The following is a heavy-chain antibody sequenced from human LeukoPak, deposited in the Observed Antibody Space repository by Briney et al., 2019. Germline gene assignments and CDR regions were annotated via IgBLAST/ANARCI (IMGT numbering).Heavy chain of an antibody. D-gene: IGHD3-10*01. V-gene: IGHV4-39*07. CDR3: ARSRITMVRGGPSYFDY. J-gene: IGHJ4*02. CDR2: IYYSGST. CDR1: GGSISSSSYY. Sequence: PSETLSLTCTVSGGSISSSSYYWGWIRQPPGKGLEWIGSIYYSGSTYYNPSLKSRVTISVDKSKNQFSLKLSSVPAADTAVYYCARSRITMVRGGPSYFDYWGQGTLVTVSS.